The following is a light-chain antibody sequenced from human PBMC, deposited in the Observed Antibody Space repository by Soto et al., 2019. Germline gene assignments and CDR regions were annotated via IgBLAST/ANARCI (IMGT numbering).Light chain of an antibody. CDR1: SSDIGGYNC. Sequence: QSALTQPASVSGSPGQSIAISCTGTSSDIGGYNCVSWYQQHPGKAPKLMIYDVASRPSGISNRFSGSKSGNTASLTISGLQAEDEADYYCSSCTSSSTPVVFGGGTKLTVI. CDR3: SSCTSSSTPVV. V-gene: IGLV2-14*03. J-gene: IGLJ2*01. CDR2: DVA.